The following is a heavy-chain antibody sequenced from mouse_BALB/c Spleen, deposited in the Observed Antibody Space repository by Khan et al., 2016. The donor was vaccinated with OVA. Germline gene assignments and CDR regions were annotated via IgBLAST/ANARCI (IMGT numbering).Heavy chain of an antibody. CDR2: ILPGSGSR. CDR1: GYTFSGYW. D-gene: IGHD1-1*01. Sequence: VQLQESGAELMKPGASVKISCKATGYTFSGYWLEWVKQRPGHGLEWIGEILPGSGSRNYNEKFKGKATFTADISSKTTYMQLSSLTSEDSAVYYVTRVNYGTRYDFDYWGQGTTLTVSS. J-gene: IGHJ2*01. V-gene: IGHV1-9*01. CDR3: TRVNYGTRYDFDY.